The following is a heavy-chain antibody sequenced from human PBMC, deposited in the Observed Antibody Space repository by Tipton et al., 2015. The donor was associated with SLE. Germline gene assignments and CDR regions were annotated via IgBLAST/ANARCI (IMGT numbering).Heavy chain of an antibody. CDR3: ARCGGGYCMDV. D-gene: IGHD2-21*01. Sequence: TLSLTCAVYGGSLSGHFWSWIRQPPGKGLEWIGDINHSGSTNYNPSLKSRLTISVDTSKNQFSLKLSSVTAADTAVYYCARCGGGYCMDVWGQGTTVTVSS. CDR2: INHSGST. V-gene: IGHV4-34*01. CDR1: GGSLSGHF. J-gene: IGHJ6*02.